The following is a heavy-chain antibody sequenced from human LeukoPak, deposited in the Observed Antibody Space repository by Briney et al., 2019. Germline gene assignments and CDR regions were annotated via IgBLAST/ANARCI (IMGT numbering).Heavy chain of an antibody. CDR1: GYSISSSSNW. Sequence: SETLSLTCDVSGYSISSSSNWWGWIRQPPGKGLEWIGYIYHTGSTYYNPSLKSRVSMSVDTSKNQISLKLSSVTAVDTAVYYCARTQGYCSSTSCYPFDYWGQGTLVTVSS. J-gene: IGHJ4*02. CDR2: IYHTGST. V-gene: IGHV4-28*01. CDR3: ARTQGYCSSTSCYPFDY. D-gene: IGHD2-2*01.